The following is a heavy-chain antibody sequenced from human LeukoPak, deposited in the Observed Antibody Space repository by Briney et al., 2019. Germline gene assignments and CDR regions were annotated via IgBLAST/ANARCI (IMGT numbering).Heavy chain of an antibody. CDR2: ISGSGGST. D-gene: IGHD2-2*01. V-gene: IGHV3-23*01. Sequence: GGSLRLSCAASGFTFSSYAMSWVRQAPGKGLEWVSAISGSGGSTYYADSVKGRFTISRDNSKNTLYLQMNSLRAEDTAVYYCAKDGHHCSSTSCYRWFDPWGQGTLVTVSS. CDR3: AKDGHHCSSTSCYRWFDP. CDR1: GFTFSSYA. J-gene: IGHJ5*02.